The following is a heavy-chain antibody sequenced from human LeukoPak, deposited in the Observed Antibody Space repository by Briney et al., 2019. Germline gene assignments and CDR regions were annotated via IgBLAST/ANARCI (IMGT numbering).Heavy chain of an antibody. CDR3: ARAAAYCGGDCYSYFDY. Sequence: GRSLRLSCAASGFTFSSYAMHWVRQAPGKGLEWVAVISYDGSNKYYADSVKGRYTISRDNSKNTLYLQMNSLRAEDTAVYYCARAAAYCGGDCYSYFDYWGQGTLVTVSS. CDR2: ISYDGSNK. CDR1: GFTFSSYA. V-gene: IGHV3-30-3*01. J-gene: IGHJ4*02. D-gene: IGHD2-21*02.